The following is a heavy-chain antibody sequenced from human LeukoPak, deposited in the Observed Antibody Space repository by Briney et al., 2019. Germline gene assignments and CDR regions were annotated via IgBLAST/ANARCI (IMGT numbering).Heavy chain of an antibody. J-gene: IGHJ6*04. V-gene: IGHV3-33*01. CDR1: GFTFSSYG. CDR2: IWYDGSNK. Sequence: GGSLRLSCAASGFTFSSYGMHWVRQGPGKGLEWVAVIWYDGSNKYYADSVKGRFTISRDNSKNTLYLQMNSLRAEDTAVYYCARELPYCSGGSCYSIYGMDVWGKGTTVTVSS. CDR3: ARELPYCSGGSCYSIYGMDV. D-gene: IGHD2-15*01.